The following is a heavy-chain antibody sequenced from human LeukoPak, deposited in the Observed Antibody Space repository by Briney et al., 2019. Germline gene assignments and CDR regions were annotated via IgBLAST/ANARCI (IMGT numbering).Heavy chain of an antibody. CDR1: GFTFSSYA. CDR2: ISCDESNK. D-gene: IGHD3/OR15-3a*01. CDR3: ARGAWTAYYLDY. J-gene: IGHJ4*02. Sequence: GRSLTLSCAASGFTFSSYAMYWVRQAPGKGLEWVAVISCDESNKYYADSVKGRFTISRDNSKNTLYLQMNTLRAEDTAVYYCARGAWTAYYLDYWGQGTLVTVSS. V-gene: IGHV3-30-3*01.